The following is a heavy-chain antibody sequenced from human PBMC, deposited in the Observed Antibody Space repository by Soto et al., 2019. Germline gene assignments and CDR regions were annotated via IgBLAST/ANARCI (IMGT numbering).Heavy chain of an antibody. CDR1: GYTFTGYY. J-gene: IGHJ6*02. Sequence: ASVKVSCKASGYTFTGYYMHWVRQAPGQGLEWMGWINPNSGGTNYAQKFQGWVTMTRDTSISTAYMELSRLRSDDTAVYYCARENLEPYYYYGMDVWGQGTTVTVSS. D-gene: IGHD1-1*01. CDR2: INPNSGGT. V-gene: IGHV1-2*04. CDR3: ARENLEPYYYYGMDV.